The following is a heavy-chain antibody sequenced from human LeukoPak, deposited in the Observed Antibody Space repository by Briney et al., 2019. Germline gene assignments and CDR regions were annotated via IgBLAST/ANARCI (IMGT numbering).Heavy chain of an antibody. CDR2: ISRSSTDT. CDR3: ARKTYYYDSGSYSKSYYFDY. CDR1: GFTFSTYS. Sequence: PGGSLRLSCAAPGFTFSTYSMNSVRQAPGKGLEWLSDISRSSTDTNYADSVKGRFTISRDNAKNSLFLQLNSLRAEDTAVYYCARKTYYYDSGSYSKSYYFDYWGQGTLVTVSS. J-gene: IGHJ4*02. V-gene: IGHV3-21*05. D-gene: IGHD3-10*01.